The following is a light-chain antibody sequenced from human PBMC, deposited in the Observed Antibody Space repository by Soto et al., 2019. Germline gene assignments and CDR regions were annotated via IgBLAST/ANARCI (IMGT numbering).Light chain of an antibody. V-gene: IGKV3-15*01. CDR2: DAS. J-gene: IGKJ1*01. CDR1: ESVSTN. CDR3: QQYNNWPWT. Sequence: EIEMTQSPATLSLAPGERVTLSCRASESVSTNLAWYQQKAGQAPRLLIYDASTRATDIPARFSGSGSGTEFTLTISSLQSEDFAVYYCQQYNNWPWTFGQGTKVDIK.